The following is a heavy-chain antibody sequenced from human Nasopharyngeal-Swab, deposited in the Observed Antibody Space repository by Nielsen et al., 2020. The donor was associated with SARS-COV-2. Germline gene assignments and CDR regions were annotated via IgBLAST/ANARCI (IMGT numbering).Heavy chain of an antibody. CDR2: IYSSGSNR. J-gene: IGHJ5*02. Sequence: GESLKISCAASGFTFSSQAMSWVRQAPGKGLEWVSIIYSSGSNRYYADSVKGRFTISRDNSKNTLYLQMNSLRAEDTAVYYCARGGYYDNWFDPWGQGTLVTVSS. CDR3: ARGGYYDNWFDP. D-gene: IGHD3-22*01. V-gene: IGHV3-23*05. CDR1: GFTFSSQA.